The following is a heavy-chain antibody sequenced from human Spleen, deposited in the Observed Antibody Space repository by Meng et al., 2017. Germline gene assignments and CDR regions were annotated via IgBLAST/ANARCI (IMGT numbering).Heavy chain of an antibody. CDR1: GGSISSYY. J-gene: IGHJ6*02. CDR3: ARVEIYGSGSSYGMDV. Sequence: GSLRLSCTVSGGSISSYYWSWIRQPPGMGLEWIGYVYSSGSTNYNPSLKSRVTMSVDTSNNQFSLKLSSVTAADTAVYYCARVEIYGSGSSYGMDVWGQGTTVTVSS. D-gene: IGHD3-10*01. V-gene: IGHV4-59*01. CDR2: VYSSGST.